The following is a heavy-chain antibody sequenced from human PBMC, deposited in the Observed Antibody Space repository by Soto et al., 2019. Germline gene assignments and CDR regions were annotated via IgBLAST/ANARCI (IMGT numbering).Heavy chain of an antibody. Sequence: QVQLQESGPGLVKPSQTLSLTCTVSGGSISSGGYYWSWIRQHPGKGLEWIGYIYYSGSTYYNPSLKSRVTISVDTSTNQFSLKLSSVTAADTAVYYCARVGCISTSCYRGGWFDPWGQGTLVTVSS. CDR1: GGSISSGGYY. CDR3: ARVGCISTSCYRGGWFDP. D-gene: IGHD2-2*01. CDR2: IYYSGST. V-gene: IGHV4-31*03. J-gene: IGHJ5*02.